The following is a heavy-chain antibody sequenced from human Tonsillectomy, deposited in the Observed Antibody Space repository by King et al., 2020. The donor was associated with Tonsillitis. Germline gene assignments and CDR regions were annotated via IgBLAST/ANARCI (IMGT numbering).Heavy chain of an antibody. D-gene: IGHD3-9*01. CDR3: ARENWFYDF. J-gene: IGHJ4*02. CDR2: IYPGNGDT. V-gene: IGHV1-2*02. CDR1: GYTFTDYH. Sequence: QLVQSGAEVKKPGASVRVSCKTSGYTFTDYHFHWVRQAPGQGLEWMGWIYPGNGDTSYAQTFHGRLTLTSDTSIATAYMEVNGLTSDDTAVYYCARENWFYDFWGQGSPVTVSS.